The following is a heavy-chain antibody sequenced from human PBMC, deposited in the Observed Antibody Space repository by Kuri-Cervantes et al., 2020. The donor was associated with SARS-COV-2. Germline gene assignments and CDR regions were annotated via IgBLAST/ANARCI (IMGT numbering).Heavy chain of an antibody. Sequence: LSLTCAASGFTFSNYWMHWVRQAPGKGLVWVSRTNTDGSSTSYADSVKGRFTISRDNAKSTLYLQMNSLRAEDTAVYYRARAFLRGGSDYWGQGTLVTVSS. CDR1: GFTFSNYW. D-gene: IGHD1-26*01. CDR3: ARAFLRGGSDY. J-gene: IGHJ4*02. V-gene: IGHV3-74*01. CDR2: TNTDGSST.